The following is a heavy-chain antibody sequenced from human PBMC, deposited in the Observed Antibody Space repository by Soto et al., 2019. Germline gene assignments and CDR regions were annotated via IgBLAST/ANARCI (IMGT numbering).Heavy chain of an antibody. CDR3: ARPTYYYDSSGYYFGFFDY. J-gene: IGHJ4*02. CDR2: ISAYNCNT. V-gene: IGHV1-18*01. D-gene: IGHD3-22*01. CDR1: GYTFTSYG. Sequence: ASVKVSCKASGYTFTSYGISWVRQAPGQGLEWMGWISAYNCNTNYAQKLQVRVTMTTDTSTSTAYMELRSLRSDDTAVYYCARPTYYYDSSGYYFGFFDYWGQGTLVTVSS.